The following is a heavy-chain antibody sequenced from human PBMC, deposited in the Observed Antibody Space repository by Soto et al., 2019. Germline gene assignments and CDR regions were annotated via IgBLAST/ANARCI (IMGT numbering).Heavy chain of an antibody. V-gene: IGHV1-8*01. D-gene: IGHD3-10*01. J-gene: IGHJ4*02. Sequence: GASVKVSCKASGYTFTSYDINWVRQATGQGLEWMGWMNPNSGNTGYAQKFQGRVTMTRNTSISTAYMELSSLRSEDTAVYYCARGITMVRGDRGKNKGYYFDYWGQGTLVTVSS. CDR3: ARGITMVRGDRGKNKGYYFDY. CDR2: MNPNSGNT. CDR1: GYTFTSYD.